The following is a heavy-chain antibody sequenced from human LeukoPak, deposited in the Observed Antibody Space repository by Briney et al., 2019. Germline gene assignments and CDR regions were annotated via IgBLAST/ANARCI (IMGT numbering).Heavy chain of an antibody. D-gene: IGHD5-18*01. CDR2: IYYSGST. J-gene: IGHJ4*02. CDR1: GGSISSYY. CDR3: ARGRGYSYGYHFDY. V-gene: IGHV4-59*01. Sequence: SETLSLTCTVSGGSISSYYWSWIRQPPGEGLEWIGYIYYSGSTNYNPSLKSRVTTSVDTSKNQFSLKLSSVTAADTAVYYCARGRGYSYGYHFDYWGQGTLVTVSS.